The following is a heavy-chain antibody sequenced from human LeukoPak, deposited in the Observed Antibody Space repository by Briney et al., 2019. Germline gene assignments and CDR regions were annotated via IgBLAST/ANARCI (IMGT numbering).Heavy chain of an antibody. Sequence: AGGSLRLSCAASGFTFSSYSMNWVRQAPGKGLEWVSYISSSSSTIYYADSVKGRFTISRDNAKNSLYLQMNSLRAEDTAVYYCAREIATGVGSSWYNYWGQGTLVTVSS. CDR3: AREIATGVGSSWYNY. V-gene: IGHV3-48*04. CDR1: GFTFSSYS. J-gene: IGHJ4*02. D-gene: IGHD6-13*01. CDR2: ISSSSSTI.